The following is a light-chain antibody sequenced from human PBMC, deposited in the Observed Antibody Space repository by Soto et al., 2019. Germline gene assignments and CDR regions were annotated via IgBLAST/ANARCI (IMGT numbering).Light chain of an antibody. J-gene: IGKJ1*01. V-gene: IGKV3-15*01. CDR2: GAS. CDR1: QSVSSN. Sequence: IVMKKSPATLSVYPGERATLSCRASQSVSSNLAWYQQKPGQAPRLLIYGASTRATGIPARFSGSGSGSEFTLTISSLQSEDFAVYYCQHYNNWPPWTFGQGTKADIK. CDR3: QHYNNWPPWT.